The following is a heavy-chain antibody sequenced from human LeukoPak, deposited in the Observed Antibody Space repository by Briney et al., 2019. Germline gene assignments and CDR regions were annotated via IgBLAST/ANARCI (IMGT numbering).Heavy chain of an antibody. CDR3: ARGPIQLWIHNAMDV. V-gene: IGHV3-49*04. CDR2: IRSKAYRGTT. J-gene: IGHJ6*02. Sequence: PGRSLRLSCTGSGFTFGDHAMSWVRQAPGKGVEWVGFIRSKAYRGTTEYAASEKGRFSIPRDDSASIAYLQMNSLKTEDTAVYYCARGPIQLWIHNAMDVWGQGTTVTVSS. CDR1: GFTFGDHA. D-gene: IGHD5-18*01.